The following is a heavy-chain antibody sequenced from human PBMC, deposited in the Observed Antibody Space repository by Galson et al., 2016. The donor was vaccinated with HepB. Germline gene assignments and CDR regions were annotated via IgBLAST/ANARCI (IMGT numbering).Heavy chain of an antibody. V-gene: IGHV1-18*01. J-gene: IGHJ4*02. CDR3: ARDPATGHFDY. CDR2: LNVHTDKT. Sequence: SVKVSCKASGFDFYLYGISWVRQAPGQGLEWMGWLNVHTDKTKYAQTCQGRVTMTTDTSTSVAYMELKSLTSDDTAIYFCARDPATGHFDYCGQGTLLTGSS. CDR1: GFDFYLYG. D-gene: IGHD2-15*01.